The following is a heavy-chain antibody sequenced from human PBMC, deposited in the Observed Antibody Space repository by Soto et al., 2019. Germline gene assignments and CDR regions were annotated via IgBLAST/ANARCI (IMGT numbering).Heavy chain of an antibody. V-gene: IGHV1-69*13. J-gene: IGHJ6*02. CDR3: ARVFRYAGYYYGMDV. CDR2: IIPIFGTA. Sequence: ASVKVSCKASGGTFSSYAISWVRQAPGQGLEWMGGIIPIFGTANYAQKFQGRVTITADESTSTAYMELSSLRSEDTAVYYCARVFRYAGYYYGMDVWGQGTTVTVS. CDR1: GGTFSSYA. D-gene: IGHD3-10*01.